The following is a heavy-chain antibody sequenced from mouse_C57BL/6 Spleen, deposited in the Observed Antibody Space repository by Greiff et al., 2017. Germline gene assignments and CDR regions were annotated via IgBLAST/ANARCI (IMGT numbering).Heavy chain of an antibody. CDR3: ARHAPQIYYGPMDY. Sequence: VQRVESGPGLVAPSQSLSITCTVSGFSLTSYGVHWVRQPPGRGLEWLVVIWSDGSTTYNSALKSRLSISKDNSKSQVFLKMNSLQTDDTAMYYSARHAPQIYYGPMDYWGQGTSVTVSS. J-gene: IGHJ4*01. CDR2: IWSDGST. V-gene: IGHV2-6-1*01. D-gene: IGHD2-1*01. CDR1: GFSLTSYG.